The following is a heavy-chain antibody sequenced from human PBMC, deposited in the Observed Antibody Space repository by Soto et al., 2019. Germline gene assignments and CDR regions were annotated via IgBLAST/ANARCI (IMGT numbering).Heavy chain of an antibody. CDR1: GGSFRNDA. Sequence: GASVKVSCKASGGSFRNDAISWVRQAPGQGLEWMGDITPAFGTANYAQNLQGRITITADDSTSTVYMELSSLRFGDTAVYYCARGATIFGVAAYAYYEMEVWGQGTTVTVSS. CDR3: ARGATIFGVAAYAYYEMEV. V-gene: IGHV1-69*13. J-gene: IGHJ6*02. CDR2: ITPAFGTA. D-gene: IGHD3-3*01.